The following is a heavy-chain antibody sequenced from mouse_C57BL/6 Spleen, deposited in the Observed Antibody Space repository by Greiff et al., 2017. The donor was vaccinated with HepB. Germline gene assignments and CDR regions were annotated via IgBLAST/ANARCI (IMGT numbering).Heavy chain of an antibody. V-gene: IGHV1-4*01. D-gene: IGHD1-1*01. CDR1: GYTFTSYT. CDR2: INPSSGYT. CDR3: ASPYYYGSPYYAMDY. J-gene: IGHJ4*01. Sequence: VQLQQSGAELARPGASVKMSCKASGYTFTSYTMHWVKQRPGQGLEWIGYINPSSGYTKYNQKFKDKATLTADKSSSTAYMQLSSLTSEDSAVYYCASPYYYGSPYYAMDYWGQGTSVTVSS.